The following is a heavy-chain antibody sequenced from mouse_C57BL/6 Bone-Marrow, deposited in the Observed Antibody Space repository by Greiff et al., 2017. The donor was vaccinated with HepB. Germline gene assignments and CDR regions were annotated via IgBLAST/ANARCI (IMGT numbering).Heavy chain of an antibody. CDR3: VRQRKHYAMDY. Sequence: EPGGGLVQPKGSLKLSCAASGFSFNTYAMNWVRQAPGKGLEWVARIRSKSNNYATYYADSVKDRFTISRDDSESMLYLQMNNLKTEDTAMYYCVRQRKHYAMDYWGQGTSVTVSS. J-gene: IGHJ4*01. CDR1: GFSFNTYA. V-gene: IGHV10-1*01. CDR2: IRSKSNNYAT.